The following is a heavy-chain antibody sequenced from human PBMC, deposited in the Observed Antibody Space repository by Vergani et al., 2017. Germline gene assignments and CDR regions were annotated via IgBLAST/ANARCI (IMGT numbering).Heavy chain of an antibody. J-gene: IGHJ4*02. CDR2: IKQDGSEK. D-gene: IGHD2-2*01. CDR1: GFTFSSYW. CDR3: AKVAVPAAGTLDY. V-gene: IGHV3-7*03. Sequence: EVQLVESGGGLVQPGGSLRLSCAASGFTFSSYWMSWVRQAPGKGLEWVANIKQDGSEKYYVDSVKGRFTISRDNSKNTLYLQMNSLRAEDTAVYYCAKVAVPAAGTLDYWGQGTLVTVSS.